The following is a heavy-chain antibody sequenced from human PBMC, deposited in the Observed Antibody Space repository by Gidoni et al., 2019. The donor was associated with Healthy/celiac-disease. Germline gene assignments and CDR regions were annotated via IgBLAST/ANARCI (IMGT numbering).Heavy chain of an antibody. Sequence: QVQLQESGPGLVQPSQTLSLTCTVSDGSISSGGYYWSWIRQHPGKGLEWIGYTYYSGSTYYNPFLKSRVTIAVDTSKTQFSLKMSSVTAADTAVYYCARRLHDYGDYVRDWGQGTLVTVSS. CDR1: DGSISSGGYY. CDR3: ARRLHDYGDYVRD. D-gene: IGHD4-17*01. V-gene: IGHV4-31*03. J-gene: IGHJ1*01. CDR2: TYYSGST.